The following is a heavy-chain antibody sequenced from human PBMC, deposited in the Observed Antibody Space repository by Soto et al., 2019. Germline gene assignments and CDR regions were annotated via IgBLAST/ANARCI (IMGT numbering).Heavy chain of an antibody. CDR1: GGSISSGSYY. Sequence: QLQLQESGPGLVKPSETLSLTCTVSGGSISSGSYYWGWIRQPPGKGLEWIGTIYYTGSTYYNPSLKSRVTISVDTSKNPFSLKLSSVTAADTAVYFCTRRLRFLETVDYWGQGTLVTVSS. CDR3: TRRLRFLETVDY. D-gene: IGHD3-3*01. V-gene: IGHV4-39*01. J-gene: IGHJ4*02. CDR2: IYYTGST.